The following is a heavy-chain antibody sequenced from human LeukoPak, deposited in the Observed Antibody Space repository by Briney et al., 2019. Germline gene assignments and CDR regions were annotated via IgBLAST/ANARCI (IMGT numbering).Heavy chain of an antibody. V-gene: IGHV3-49*03. CDR1: GFTFGDYA. Sequence: LSGGSLRLSCTASGFTFGDYAMSWFRQAPGKGLEWVGFIRSKAYGGTTEYAASVKGRFTISRDDSKSIAYLQMNSLKTEDTAVYYCTRDQIAAAGTDCYDYWGQGTLVTVSS. J-gene: IGHJ4*02. CDR2: IRSKAYGGTT. CDR3: TRDQIAAAGTDCYDY. D-gene: IGHD6-13*01.